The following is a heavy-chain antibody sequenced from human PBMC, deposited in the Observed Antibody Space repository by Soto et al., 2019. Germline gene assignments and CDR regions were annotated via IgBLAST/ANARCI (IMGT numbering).Heavy chain of an antibody. CDR3: ARGLWFGELSPAYGMDV. CDR2: IIPILGIA. J-gene: IGHJ6*02. V-gene: IGHV1-69*02. D-gene: IGHD3-10*01. CDR1: GGTFSSYT. Sequence: QVQLVQSGAEVKKPGSSVKVSCKASGGTFSSYTITWVRQAPGQGLEWMGRIIPILGIANYAQKFQGRVTITADKSTSTAYMELSRLRSEDSAVYYCARGLWFGELSPAYGMDVWGQGTTVTVS.